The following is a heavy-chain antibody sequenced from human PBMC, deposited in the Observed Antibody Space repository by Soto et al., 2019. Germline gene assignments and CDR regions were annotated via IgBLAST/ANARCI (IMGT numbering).Heavy chain of an antibody. CDR3: VRGDKGGFDL. CDR2: IHSDGSTT. Sequence: GGSLRLSCAASGFTFNYYWMHWVRQAPGQGLVWVSHIHSDGSTTTYADSVRGRFTISRDNAKNTLYLQMNSLRAEDTAVYYCVRGDKGGFDLWGQGTTVTVSS. V-gene: IGHV3-74*01. J-gene: IGHJ3*01. CDR1: GFTFNYYW. D-gene: IGHD2-21*02.